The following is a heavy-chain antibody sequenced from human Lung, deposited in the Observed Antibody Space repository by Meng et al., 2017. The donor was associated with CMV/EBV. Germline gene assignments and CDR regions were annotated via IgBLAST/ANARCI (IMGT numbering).Heavy chain of an antibody. CDR2: VHYSGST. CDR3: ARFLDSWFYFDS. J-gene: IGHJ4*02. V-gene: IGHV4-61*01. Sequence: SXTXSLXCTVSGGSVSSGSYYWSWIRQPPGKGLEWIGYVHYSGSTNYNPSLKSRVTISLDTSKNQFSLRLSSVTAADTAVYFCARFLDSWFYFDSWRQGTPVTVSS. CDR1: GGSVSSGSYY. D-gene: IGHD6-13*01.